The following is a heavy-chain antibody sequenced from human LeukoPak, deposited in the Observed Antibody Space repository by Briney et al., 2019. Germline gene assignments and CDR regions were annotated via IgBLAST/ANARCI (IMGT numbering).Heavy chain of an antibody. CDR1: GGSFSSEA. CDR3: ARVEEGEYSSWPLGY. J-gene: IGHJ4*02. V-gene: IGHV1-69*05. Sequence: ASVKVSCKAFGGSFSSEAISWVRQAPGQGLEWMGGIIPIFGTANYAQKFQGRVTITTDESTSTAYMELSSLRPEDTAVYYCARVEEGEYSSWPLGYWGQGTLVTVSS. CDR2: IIPIFGTA. D-gene: IGHD5-18*01.